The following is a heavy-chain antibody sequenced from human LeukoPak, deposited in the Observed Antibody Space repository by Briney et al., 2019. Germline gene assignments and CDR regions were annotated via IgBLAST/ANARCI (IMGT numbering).Heavy chain of an antibody. Sequence: GGSLRLSCAASGFTFSSYAMHWVRQAPGKGLEWVAVISYDGSNKYYADSVKGRFTISRDNSKNTLYLQMNSLRAEDTAVYYCARALIEGGYDFPFDYWGQGTLVTVSS. J-gene: IGHJ4*02. D-gene: IGHD5-12*01. CDR1: GFTFSSYA. CDR3: ARALIEGGYDFPFDY. CDR2: ISYDGSNK. V-gene: IGHV3-30-3*01.